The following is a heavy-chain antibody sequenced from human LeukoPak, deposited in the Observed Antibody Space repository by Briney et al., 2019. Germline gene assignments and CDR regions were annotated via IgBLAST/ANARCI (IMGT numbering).Heavy chain of an antibody. Sequence: PSETLSLTCAVYGGSFSGYYWSWIRQPPGKGLEWIGEINHSGSTNYNPSLKSRVTISVDTSKNQFSLKLSSVTAADTAVYYCATYYYDSSGYIVHDAFDIWGQGTMVTVSS. CDR1: GGSFSGYY. CDR2: INHSGST. J-gene: IGHJ3*02. V-gene: IGHV4-34*01. CDR3: ATYYYDSSGYIVHDAFDI. D-gene: IGHD3-22*01.